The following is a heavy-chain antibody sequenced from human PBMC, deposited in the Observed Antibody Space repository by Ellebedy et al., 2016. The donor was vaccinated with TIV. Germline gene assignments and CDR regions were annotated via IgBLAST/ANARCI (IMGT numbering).Heavy chain of an antibody. CDR2: IWYDGSNK. CDR3: AKDPYHCSSTSCRLPHHDAFDI. J-gene: IGHJ3*02. D-gene: IGHD2-2*01. Sequence: GESLKISXAASGFTFSSYGMHWVRQAPGKGLEWVAVIWYDGSNKYYADSVKGRFTISRDNSKNTLYLQMNSLRAEDTAVYYCAKDPYHCSSTSCRLPHHDAFDIWGQGTMVTVSS. CDR1: GFTFSSYG. V-gene: IGHV3-33*06.